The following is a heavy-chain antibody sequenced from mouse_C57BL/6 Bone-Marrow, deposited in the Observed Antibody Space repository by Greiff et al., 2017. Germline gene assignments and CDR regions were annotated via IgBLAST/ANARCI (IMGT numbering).Heavy chain of an antibody. Sequence: QVQLQQSGAELVRPGSSVKLSCKASGYTFTSYWMAWVKQRPGQGLEWIGNIYPADSETHYNYTFKDKATLTVDNSSSTDDMQLSSLTSEDSAGEYCARGGNYWGQGTTLTVSS. CDR2: IYPADSET. V-gene: IGHV1-61*01. CDR1: GYTFTSYW. CDR3: ARGGNY. J-gene: IGHJ2*01. D-gene: IGHD1-1*02.